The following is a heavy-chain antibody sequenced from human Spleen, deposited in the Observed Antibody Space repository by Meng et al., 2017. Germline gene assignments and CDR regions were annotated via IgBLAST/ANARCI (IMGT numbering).Heavy chain of an antibody. D-gene: IGHD2-21*01. V-gene: IGHV3-21*01. CDR3: ARNMGDFFPPDGIDI. CDR2: ISSHI. CDR1: GFTFTNYR. J-gene: IGHJ3*02. Sequence: GESLKISCTVSGFTFTNYRMNWVRQAPGKGLEWVSSISSHIYYADSVKGRFTISRDNAKNSLYLQMNSLRAEDTAVYYCARNMGDFFPPDGIDIWGQGTMVTVSS.